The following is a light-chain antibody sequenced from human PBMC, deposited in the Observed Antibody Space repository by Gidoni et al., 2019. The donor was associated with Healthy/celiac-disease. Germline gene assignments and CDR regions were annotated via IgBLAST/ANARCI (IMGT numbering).Light chain of an antibody. CDR1: SLRSYY. J-gene: IGLJ2*01. CDR3: NSRDSSGNSVV. V-gene: IGLV3-19*01. CDR2: GKN. Sequence: SSELTQDPAVYVALGQTVRITCQGDSLRSYYASWYQQKPGQAPVLVIYGKNNRPSGIPDRFSGSSSGNTASLTITGAQAEDEADYYCNSRDSSGNSVVFGGGTKLTVL.